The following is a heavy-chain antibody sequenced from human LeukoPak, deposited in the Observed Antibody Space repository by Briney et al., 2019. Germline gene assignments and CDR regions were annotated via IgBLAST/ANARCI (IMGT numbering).Heavy chain of an antibody. D-gene: IGHD6-19*01. V-gene: IGHV3-23*01. Sequence: GGSLRLSCGASGFTFSGYAMGWVRQAPGKGLEWVSAISGSGGSTYYADSVKGRFTISRNNSKNTLYVQMNSLRAEDTAVYYCAKDGIAVAGSPTYFDYWGQGTLVTVSS. CDR2: ISGSGGST. J-gene: IGHJ4*02. CDR3: AKDGIAVAGSPTYFDY. CDR1: GFTFSGYA.